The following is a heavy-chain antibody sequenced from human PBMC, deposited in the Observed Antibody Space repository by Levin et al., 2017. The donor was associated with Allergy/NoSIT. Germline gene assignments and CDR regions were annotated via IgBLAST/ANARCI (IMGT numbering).Heavy chain of an antibody. V-gene: IGHV1-18*01. D-gene: IGHD5-12*01. J-gene: IGHJ5*02. CDR1: GYTFNRYG. CDR3: AREVLGGYVHP. Sequence: VASVKVSCKASGYTFNRYGITWVRQAPGQGLAWMGWISADNGDTYLAQNFQGRVTMTTDTSTTPVHMEIRSLRSDDTAVYYCAREVLGGYVHPWGQGTLVTVSS. CDR2: ISADNGDT.